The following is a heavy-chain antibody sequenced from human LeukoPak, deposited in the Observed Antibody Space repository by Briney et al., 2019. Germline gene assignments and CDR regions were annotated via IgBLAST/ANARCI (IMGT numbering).Heavy chain of an antibody. CDR2: ISCSSDYI. J-gene: IGHJ6*02. Sequence: GGSLGLSCLASGFTFSSFTLNWVRQAPGKGLEWVSSISCSSDYIYYTDSVKGRFTVSRDNAKNSLFLQMNTLRAEDTAVYYCARQGCSSTSCYYYYGMDVWGQGTTVTVSS. CDR3: ARQGCSSTSCYYYYGMDV. CDR1: GFTFSSFT. V-gene: IGHV3-21*06. D-gene: IGHD2-2*01.